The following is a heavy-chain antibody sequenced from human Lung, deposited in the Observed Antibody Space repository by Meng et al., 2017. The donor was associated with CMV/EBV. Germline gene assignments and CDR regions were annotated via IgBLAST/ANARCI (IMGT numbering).Heavy chain of an antibody. CDR1: GFTFGSHS. D-gene: IGHD3-3*01. Sequence: SCAASGFTFGSHSMNWVRQAPGKRLEWVSSITGDSTYKHYADSLKGRFTISRDNAKNSLYLQMNRLRAEDTAVYYCARDSDDYDVWSAYYTDAFDFXGQGXMVTVSS. CDR3: ARDSDDYDVWSAYYTDAFDF. J-gene: IGHJ3*01. V-gene: IGHV3-21*01. CDR2: ITGDSTYK.